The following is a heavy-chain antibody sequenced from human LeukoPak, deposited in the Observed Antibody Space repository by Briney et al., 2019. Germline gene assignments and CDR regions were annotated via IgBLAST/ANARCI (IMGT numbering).Heavy chain of an antibody. Sequence: GGSLRLSCAASGFTFDDYAMHWVRQAPGKGLEWVSGISWNSGSIGYADSVKGRFTISRDNAKNSLYLQMNSLRAEDTALYYCAKDQGDDILTGYADYWGQGTLVTVSS. J-gene: IGHJ4*02. CDR3: AKDQGDDILTGYADY. V-gene: IGHV3-9*01. D-gene: IGHD3-9*01. CDR1: GFTFDDYA. CDR2: ISWNSGSI.